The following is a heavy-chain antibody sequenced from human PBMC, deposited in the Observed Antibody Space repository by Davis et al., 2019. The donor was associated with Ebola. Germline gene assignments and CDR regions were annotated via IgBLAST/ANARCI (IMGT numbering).Heavy chain of an antibody. CDR2: FGTGGDT. Sequence: ETLSLTCTVSGGSVDRSSYYWGWIRQPPGKGLEWVSTFGTGGDTYYADSVKGRFTISRDNSKNTLYLQMNSLRAEDSAVYYCVKDSSNIWFDIWGQGTLVTVSS. V-gene: IGHV3-23*01. CDR1: GGSVDRSSYY. CDR3: VKDSSNIWFDI. J-gene: IGHJ3*02. D-gene: IGHD2/OR15-2a*01.